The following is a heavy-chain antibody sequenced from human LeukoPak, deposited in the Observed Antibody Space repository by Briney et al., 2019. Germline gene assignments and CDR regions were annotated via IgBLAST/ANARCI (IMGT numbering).Heavy chain of an antibody. Sequence: ASVEVSCKTSGYTFTNYYMHWVRQAPGQGLEWMGLINPSGTSTTYAQKFQGRVTMTRDTSTSTDFMELSSLRSEDTAVYYCARHDLGGSSPFDYWGQGTLVTVSS. CDR3: ARHDLGGSSPFDY. D-gene: IGHD2-15*01. V-gene: IGHV1-46*01. J-gene: IGHJ4*02. CDR2: INPSGTST. CDR1: GYTFTNYY.